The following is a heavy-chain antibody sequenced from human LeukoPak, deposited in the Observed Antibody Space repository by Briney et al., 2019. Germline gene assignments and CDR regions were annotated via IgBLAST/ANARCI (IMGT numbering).Heavy chain of an antibody. CDR1: GFTFDDYG. CDR3: AELGITMIGGV. CDR2: INWNGGST. V-gene: IGHV3-20*04. Sequence: GALILSCTASGFTFDDYGMSWVRQAPGKGLEWGSGINWNGGSTGYADSVKGRFTISRDNSKNSLYLQMNSLRAEDTAVYYCAELGITMIGGVWGKGTTVTISS. D-gene: IGHD3-10*02. J-gene: IGHJ6*04.